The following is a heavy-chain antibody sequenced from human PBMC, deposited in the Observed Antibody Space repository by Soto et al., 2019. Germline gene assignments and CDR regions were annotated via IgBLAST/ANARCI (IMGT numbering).Heavy chain of an antibody. CDR3: ARHLRTWRSDAFGI. CDR2: IYYSEST. Sequence: QLQLQESGPGLVKPSETLSLTCTVSGGSISSSRYYWGWIRQSPGKGLEWIGSIYYSESTYYNPSLKSRVTISVDTSKNQFSLKLSDVTAADTAVYYCARHLRTWRSDAFGIWGQGTMVTVSS. CDR1: GGSISSSRYY. V-gene: IGHV4-39*01. J-gene: IGHJ3*02.